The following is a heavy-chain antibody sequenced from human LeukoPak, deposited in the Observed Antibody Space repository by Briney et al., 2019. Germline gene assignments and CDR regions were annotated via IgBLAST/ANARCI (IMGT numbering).Heavy chain of an antibody. Sequence: SETLSLTCTVSGGSINNYYWSWIRQPPGKGLEWIGYIYYSGSTNYNPSLKSRVTISVDTSKNQYSLKLSSVTAADTAVYYCASGSGEHEYSSSGVYYYYMDVWGKGTTVTVSS. D-gene: IGHD6-6*01. CDR1: GGSINNYY. CDR3: ASGSGEHEYSSSGVYYYYMDV. V-gene: IGHV4-59*08. J-gene: IGHJ6*03. CDR2: IYYSGST.